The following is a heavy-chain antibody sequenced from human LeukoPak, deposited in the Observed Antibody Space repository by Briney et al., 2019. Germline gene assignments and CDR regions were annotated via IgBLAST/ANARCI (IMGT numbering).Heavy chain of an antibody. D-gene: IGHD5-18*01. V-gene: IGHV3-30-3*01. J-gene: IGHJ3*02. CDR3: ARDQGYSYGYSAFDI. CDR2: ISYDGSNK. CDR1: GFTFSSYA. Sequence: GRSLRLSCVASGFTFSSYAMHWVRQAPGKGLEWVAVISYDGSNKYYADSVKGRFTISRDNSKNTLYLQMNSLRAEDTAVYYCARDQGYSYGYSAFDIWGQGTMVTVSS.